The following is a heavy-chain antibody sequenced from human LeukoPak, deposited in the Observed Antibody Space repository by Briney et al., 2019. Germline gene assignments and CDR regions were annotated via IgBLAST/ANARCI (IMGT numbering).Heavy chain of an antibody. D-gene: IGHD1-26*01. CDR2: IYHSGST. CDR1: GGSISSSNW. J-gene: IGHJ3*02. Sequence: PSETLSLTCAVSGGSISSSNWWSWVRQPPGKGLEWIGEIYHSGSTNYNPSLKSRVTISVDKSKNQFSLKLSSVTAVDTAVYYCARISSGSYSGDDAFDIWGQGTMVTVSS. V-gene: IGHV4-4*02. CDR3: ARISSGSYSGDDAFDI.